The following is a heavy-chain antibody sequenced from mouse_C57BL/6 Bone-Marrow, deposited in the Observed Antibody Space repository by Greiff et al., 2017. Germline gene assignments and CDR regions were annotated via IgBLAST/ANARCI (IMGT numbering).Heavy chain of an antibody. Sequence: VKLQQSGAELVRPGASVTLSCKASGYTFTDYEMHWVKQTPVHGLEWIGAIDPETGGTAYNQKFQGKAILTADKSSSTAYMELRSLTSADAAVYYCTVPIYYGYDDWGQGTSVTVSS. V-gene: IGHV1-15*01. CDR2: IDPETGGT. D-gene: IGHD2-2*01. CDR1: GYTFTDYE. J-gene: IGHJ4*01. CDR3: TVPIYYGYDD.